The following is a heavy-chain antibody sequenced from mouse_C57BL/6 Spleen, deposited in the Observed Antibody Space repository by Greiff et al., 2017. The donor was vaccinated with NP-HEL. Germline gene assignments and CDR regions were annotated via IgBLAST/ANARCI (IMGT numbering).Heavy chain of an antibody. CDR2: IYPGDGDT. CDR3: ARGPDSSGYVGFAY. D-gene: IGHD3-2*02. CDR1: GYAFSSYW. Sequence: VQLQQSGAELVKPGASVKISCKASGYAFSSYWMNWVKQRPGKGLEWIGQIYPGDGDTNYNGKFKGKATLTADKSSSTAYMQLSSLTSEDSAVYFWARGPDSSGYVGFAYWGQGTLVTVSA. V-gene: IGHV1-80*01. J-gene: IGHJ3*01.